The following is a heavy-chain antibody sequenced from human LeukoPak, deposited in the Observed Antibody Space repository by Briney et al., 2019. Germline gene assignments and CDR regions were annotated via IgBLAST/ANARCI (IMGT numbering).Heavy chain of an antibody. CDR3: ARSLFWGDYPYYFDY. D-gene: IGHD4-17*01. CDR2: IYYSGNT. J-gene: IGHJ4*02. CDR1: GDSVSSGSYY. Sequence: SETLSLTCAVSGDSVSSGSYYWSWIRQPPGQGLEWIGYIYYSGNTNYNPSLKSRVTISIDTSKNQFSLKLSSVTAADTAMYYCARSLFWGDYPYYFDYWGQGTLVTVSS. V-gene: IGHV4-61*01.